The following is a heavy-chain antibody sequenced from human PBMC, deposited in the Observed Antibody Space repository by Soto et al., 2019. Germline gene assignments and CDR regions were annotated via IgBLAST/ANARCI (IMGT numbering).Heavy chain of an antibody. J-gene: IGHJ3*02. CDR2: INPNSGGT. D-gene: IGHD3-22*01. CDR3: ARGGNYYDRSPYHPTGDFDI. Sequence: ASVKVSCKASGYTFTGYYMHWVRQAPGQGLEWMGWINPNSGGTNYAQKFQGWVTMTRDTSISTAYMELSRLRSDDTAVYYCARGGNYYDRSPYHPTGDFDIWGQGTMVTVS. CDR1: GYTFTGYY. V-gene: IGHV1-2*04.